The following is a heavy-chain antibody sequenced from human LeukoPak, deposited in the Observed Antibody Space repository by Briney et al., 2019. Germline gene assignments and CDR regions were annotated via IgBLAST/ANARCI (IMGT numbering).Heavy chain of an antibody. J-gene: IGHJ3*02. Sequence: GGSLRLSCAASGFTFSSYSMNWVRQAPGKGLEWVSSISSSSSYIYYADSVKGRFTISRDNAKNSLYLQMNSLRAEDTAVHYCARVPFGVVIRGAFDIWGQGTMVTVSS. CDR3: ARVPFGVVIRGAFDI. CDR1: GFTFSSYS. D-gene: IGHD3-3*01. V-gene: IGHV3-21*01. CDR2: ISSSSSYI.